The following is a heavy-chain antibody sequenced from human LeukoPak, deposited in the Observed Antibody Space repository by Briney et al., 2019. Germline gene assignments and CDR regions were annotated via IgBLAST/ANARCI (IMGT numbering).Heavy chain of an antibody. CDR2: IYTSGST. D-gene: IGHD2-15*01. V-gene: IGHV4-4*07. J-gene: IGHJ4*02. CDR1: GGSISSYY. CDR3: AREGRVVIAATVEYYFDY. Sequence: SETLSLTCTVSGGSISSYYWSWIRQPAGKGLEWIGRIYTSGSTNYNPSLKSRVTMSVDTSKNQFSLKLSSVTAADTAVYYCAREGRVVIAATVEYYFDYWGQGTLVTVSS.